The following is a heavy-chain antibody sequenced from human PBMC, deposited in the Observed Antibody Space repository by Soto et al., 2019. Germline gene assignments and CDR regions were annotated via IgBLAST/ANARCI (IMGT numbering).Heavy chain of an antibody. J-gene: IGHJ6*02. CDR3: ARVPSSSGWYYYYYGMDV. Sequence: GGSLRLSCAASGFTFSSYSMNWVRQAPGKGLEWVSYISSSSSTIYYADSVKGRFTISRDNAKNSLYLQMNSLRDEDTAVYYCARVPSSSGWYYYYYGMDVWGQGTTVTVSS. CDR2: ISSSSSTI. CDR1: GFTFSSYS. V-gene: IGHV3-48*02. D-gene: IGHD6-19*01.